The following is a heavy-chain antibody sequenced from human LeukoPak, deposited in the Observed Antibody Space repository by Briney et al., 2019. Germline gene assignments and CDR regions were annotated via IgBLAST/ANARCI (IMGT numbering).Heavy chain of an antibody. Sequence: SETLSLTCAVYGGSFSGYYWSWIRQPPGKGLEWIGEINHSGSTNYNPSLKSRVTISVDTSKNQFALKLSSGTAADTAVYYCARSWEAQNVDIVATAMGYWGQGTLVIVSS. CDR1: GGSFSGYY. CDR3: ARSWEAQNVDIVATAMGY. V-gene: IGHV4-34*01. J-gene: IGHJ4*02. D-gene: IGHD5-12*01. CDR2: INHSGST.